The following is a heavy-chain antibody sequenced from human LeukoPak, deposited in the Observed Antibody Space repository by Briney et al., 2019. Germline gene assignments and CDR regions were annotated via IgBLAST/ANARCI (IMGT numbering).Heavy chain of an antibody. CDR3: ARVSHGSGRVFDY. V-gene: IGHV3-30-3*01. CDR1: GFTFSSYA. D-gene: IGHD3-10*01. J-gene: IGHJ4*02. Sequence: GRSLRLSCAASGFTFSSYAMHWVRQAPGKGLEWVAVISYDGSNKYYADSVKGRFTISRDNSKNTLYLQMNSLRAEDTAVYYCARVSHGSGRVFDYWGQGTLVAVSS. CDR2: ISYDGSNK.